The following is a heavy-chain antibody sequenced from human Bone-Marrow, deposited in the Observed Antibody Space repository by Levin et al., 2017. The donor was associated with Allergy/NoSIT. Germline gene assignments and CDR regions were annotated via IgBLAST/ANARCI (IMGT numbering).Heavy chain of an antibody. J-gene: IGHJ4*02. Sequence: PGGSLRLSCAASGFTFSSYEMNWVRQAPGKGLEWVSYISSSGSTIYYADSVKGRFTISRDNAKNSLYLQMNSLRAEDTAVYYCAREVGRVVGYFDYWGQGTLVTVSS. CDR3: AREVGRVVGYFDY. D-gene: IGHD3/OR15-3a*01. V-gene: IGHV3-48*03. CDR2: ISSSGSTI. CDR1: GFTFSSYE.